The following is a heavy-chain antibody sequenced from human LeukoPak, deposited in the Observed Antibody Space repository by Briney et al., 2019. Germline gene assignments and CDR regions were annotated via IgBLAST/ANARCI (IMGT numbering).Heavy chain of an antibody. CDR3: ARGMTTVTHDYMDV. CDR2: INPSGGST. J-gene: IGHJ6*03. V-gene: IGHV1-46*01. CDR1: GNTFTSYY. Sequence: ASVKVSCKTSGNTFTSYYMHWVRQAPGQGLEWMGIINPSGGSTSYAQKFQGRVTITADESTSTAYMELSSLRSEDTAVYYCARGMTTVTHDYMDVWGKGTTVTVSS. D-gene: IGHD4-11*01.